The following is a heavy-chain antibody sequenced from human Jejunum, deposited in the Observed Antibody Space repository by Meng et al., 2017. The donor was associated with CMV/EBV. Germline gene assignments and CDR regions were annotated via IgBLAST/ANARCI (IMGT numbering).Heavy chain of an antibody. CDR1: FDLNTDW. CDR2: IKEDGSER. J-gene: IGHJ1*01. CDR3: ARDQPNYYDPSHSFQY. Sequence: FDLNTDWMSWVREAPGKGLEWVANIKEDGSERFFVDSVKGRFTISRDDAQNSVYLEMNSLKVEDTGVYYCARDQPNYYDPSHSFQYWGQGTLVTVSS. D-gene: IGHD3-3*01. V-gene: IGHV3-7*01.